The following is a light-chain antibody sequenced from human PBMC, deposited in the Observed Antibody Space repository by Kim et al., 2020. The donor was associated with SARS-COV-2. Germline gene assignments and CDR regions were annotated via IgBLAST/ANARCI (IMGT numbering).Light chain of an antibody. CDR3: QSYNRDNVI. Sequence: GKTLTISCPRSSGSIDHNYVQCYQQRPGGVPTTVIYEDDQIPSGVSDRFSGSIDNSSNSASLTISGLRTEDEADYYCQSYNRDNVIFGGGTQLTVL. CDR2: EDD. CDR1: SGSIDHNY. J-gene: IGLJ2*01. V-gene: IGLV6-57*03.